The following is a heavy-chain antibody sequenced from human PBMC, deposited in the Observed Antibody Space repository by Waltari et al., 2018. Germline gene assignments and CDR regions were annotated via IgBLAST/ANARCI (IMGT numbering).Heavy chain of an antibody. CDR2: INANSGNR. V-gene: IGHV1-8*01. J-gene: IGHJ4*02. CDR3: ARGRQIYYDSSGADY. D-gene: IGHD3-22*01. Sequence: QVQLVQSGAEVKKPGASVKVSCKASGYTFTNYDINWVRQATGQGLEWVGWINANSGNRGYAQKFQGRVTMNRDTSISTAYMELSSLRSEDTAVYYCARGRQIYYDSSGADYWGQGTLVSVSS. CDR1: GYTFTNYD.